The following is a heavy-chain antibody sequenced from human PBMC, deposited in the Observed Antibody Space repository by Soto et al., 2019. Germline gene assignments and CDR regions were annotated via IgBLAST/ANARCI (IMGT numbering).Heavy chain of an antibody. D-gene: IGHD2-21*01. CDR1: GFTFSSYA. V-gene: IGHV3-23*01. CDR2: ISGSGGST. J-gene: IGHJ4*02. Sequence: GGSLRLSCAASGFTFSSYAMSWVRQAPGKGLEWVSAISGSGGSTYYADSVKGRFTISRDNSKNTLYLQMSSLRAEDTAVYYCAKESPTSLFASLYFDYWGQGTLVTVSS. CDR3: AKESPTSLFASLYFDY.